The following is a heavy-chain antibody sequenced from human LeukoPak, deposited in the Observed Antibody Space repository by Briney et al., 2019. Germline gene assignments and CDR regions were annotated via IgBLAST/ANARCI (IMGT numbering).Heavy chain of an antibody. Sequence: PGGSPRLSCAACGFIFNHQAMHWLRQAPGKGLEWVAVIWSDKSNKFYADSVRGRFTISRDDSRKTVYLQMERMTAEDTAIYYCAKHAQRGFDYSNSLEYWGQGALVTVAS. V-gene: IGHV3-33*06. J-gene: IGHJ4*02. CDR1: GFIFNHQA. D-gene: IGHD4-11*01. CDR2: IWSDKSNK. CDR3: AKHAQRGFDYSNSLEY.